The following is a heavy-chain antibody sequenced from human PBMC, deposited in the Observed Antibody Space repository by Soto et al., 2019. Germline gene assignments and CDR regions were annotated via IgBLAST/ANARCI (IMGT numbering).Heavy chain of an antibody. D-gene: IGHD3-10*01. CDR1: GYSFTSYW. V-gene: IGHV5-51*01. CDR3: ASYYYGSGSYYNRTPSFQYYYYGMDV. CDR2: IYPGDSDT. Sequence: PGESLKSSCKGSGYSFTSYWIGWVRQMPGKGLEWMGIIYPGDSDTRYSPSFQGQVTISADKSISTAYLQWSSLKASDTTMYYCASYYYGSGSYYNRTPSFQYYYYGMDVWGQGTTVTVSS. J-gene: IGHJ6*02.